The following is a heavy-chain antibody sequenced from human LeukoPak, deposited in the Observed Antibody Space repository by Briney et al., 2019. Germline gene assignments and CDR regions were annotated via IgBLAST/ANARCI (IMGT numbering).Heavy chain of an antibody. CDR2: INSNSGAR. D-gene: IGHD1-26*01. CDR1: GYTFSGYY. Sequence: ASVKVSCKASGYTFSGYYMHWVRQAPGQGLGSMGWINSNSGARNYAPKFQGRVTFSRDNSISTAYMELSSLRSDGTAIYYCARGRGGATTGFDHWGQGTLVTVSS. V-gene: IGHV1-2*02. CDR3: ARGRGGATTGFDH. J-gene: IGHJ4*02.